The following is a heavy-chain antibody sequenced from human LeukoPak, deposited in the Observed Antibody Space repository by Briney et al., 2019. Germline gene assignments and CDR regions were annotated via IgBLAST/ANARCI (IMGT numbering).Heavy chain of an antibody. V-gene: IGHV4-4*07. J-gene: IGHJ5*02. D-gene: IGHD3-10*01. CDR3: ARDRGLHGEVLFDP. CDR2: IYGSGNT. Sequence: SETLSLTCTVSGGSISSYYLSWIRQPAGKGLEWIGRIYGSGNTNYNPALKSRVTMSVDTSKNQFSLKVRPVTAADTAVYYCARDRGLHGEVLFDPWGQGTLVTVSS. CDR1: GGSISSYY.